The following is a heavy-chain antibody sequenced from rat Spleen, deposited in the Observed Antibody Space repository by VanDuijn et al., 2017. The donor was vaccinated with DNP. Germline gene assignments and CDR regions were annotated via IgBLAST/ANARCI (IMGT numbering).Heavy chain of an antibody. Sequence: QVQLKESGPGLVQPSQTLSLTCTVSGFSLTSYGVSWVRQPPGKGLEWIAAISSGEKTYYNPALKSRLSISRDTSRSQVFLKMNSLQTEDTATYYCARDLIIRDTTSAMDAWGPGTSVTVSS. D-gene: IGHD4-3*01. CDR1: GFSLTSYG. CDR2: ISSGEKT. J-gene: IGHJ4*01. CDR3: ARDLIIRDTTSAMDA. V-gene: IGHV2S8*01.